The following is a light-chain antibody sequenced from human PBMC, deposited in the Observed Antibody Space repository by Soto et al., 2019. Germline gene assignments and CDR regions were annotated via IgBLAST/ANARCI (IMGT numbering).Light chain of an antibody. J-gene: IGKJ4*01. CDR2: SVS. Sequence: DIQMAQSPSSLSASVGDRVTITCRASQDIGNSLAWLQQKPGRAPKSLISSVSSLQSGVPSKFSGSRSGADFTLTITSLQPEDFATYYCQQHKTYPLTFGGGTKVDMK. CDR3: QQHKTYPLT. V-gene: IGKV1-16*02. CDR1: QDIGNS.